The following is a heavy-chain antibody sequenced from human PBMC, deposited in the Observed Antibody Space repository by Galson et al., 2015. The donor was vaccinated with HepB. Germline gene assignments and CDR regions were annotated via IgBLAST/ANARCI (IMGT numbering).Heavy chain of an antibody. J-gene: IGHJ3*02. V-gene: IGHV4-39*01. CDR1: GGSVRTHEDF. D-gene: IGHD3-3*01. CDR3: ARGLPNWSLRAFDI. CDR2: ISYSGNT. Sequence: SETLSLTCSVSGGSVRTHEDFWGWVRQPPGKGLEWIGMISYSGNTNYNPSLKSRVSISVDTSKNQLSLSLTSVTAADTGVYYCARGLPNWSLRAFDIWGHGTMVTVSS.